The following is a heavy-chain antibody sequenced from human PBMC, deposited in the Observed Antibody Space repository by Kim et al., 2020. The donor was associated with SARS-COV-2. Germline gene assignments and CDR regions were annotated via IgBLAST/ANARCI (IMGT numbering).Heavy chain of an antibody. V-gene: IGHV3-33*05. Sequence: GGSLRLSCAASGFTFSSYGMHWVRQAPGKGLEWVAVISYDGSNKYYADSVKGRFTISRDNSKNTLYLQMNSLRAEDTAVYYCARGRRGRATTVTSYYFD. CDR3: ARGRRGRATTVTSYYFD. CDR1: GFTFSSYG. J-gene: IGHJ4*01. CDR2: ISYDGSNK. D-gene: IGHD4-17*01.